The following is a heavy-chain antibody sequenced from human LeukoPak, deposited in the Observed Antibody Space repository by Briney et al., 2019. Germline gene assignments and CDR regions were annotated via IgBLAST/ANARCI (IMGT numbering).Heavy chain of an antibody. V-gene: IGHV1-69*06. Sequence: ASVNVSCKASGGTFSSYAISWVRQAPGQGLEWMGGIIPIFGTANYAQKFQGRVTITADKSTSTAYMELSSLRSEDTAVYYCARDRCSGGSCPDHNWLDPWGQGTLVTVSS. D-gene: IGHD2-15*01. CDR2: IIPIFGTA. J-gene: IGHJ5*02. CDR3: ARDRCSGGSCPDHNWLDP. CDR1: GGTFSSYA.